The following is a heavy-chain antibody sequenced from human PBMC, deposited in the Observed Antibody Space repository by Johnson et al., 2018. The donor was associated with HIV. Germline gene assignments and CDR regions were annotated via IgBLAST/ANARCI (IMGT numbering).Heavy chain of an antibody. V-gene: IGHV3-66*03. Sequence: EQLVESGGGLIQPGGSLRLSCAASGFTVSGNYMSWVRQAPGKGLEWVAVVYSGGDPFYADSVKGRFTISRDNSKNILYLQMDSLRPEDTAMYFCARDWGLYNWNDPGAFDIWGQGTMVTVSS. CDR3: ARDWGLYNWNDPGAFDI. D-gene: IGHD1-1*01. CDR2: VYSGGDP. J-gene: IGHJ3*02. CDR1: GFTVSGNY.